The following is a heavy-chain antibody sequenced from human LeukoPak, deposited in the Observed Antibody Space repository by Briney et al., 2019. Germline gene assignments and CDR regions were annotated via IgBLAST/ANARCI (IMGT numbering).Heavy chain of an antibody. CDR3: AKSYLPYYGSGCRGYFDL. CDR2: ISWNSGSI. D-gene: IGHD3-10*01. V-gene: IGHV3-9*01. CDR1: GFTFDDYA. Sequence: GGSLTLSCAASGFTFDDYAMHWVRQAPGKGLEWVSGISWNSGSIGYADSVKGRFTISRDNAKNSLYLQMNSLRAEDTAVYYCAKSYLPYYGSGCRGYFDLWGRGTLVTVSS. J-gene: IGHJ2*01.